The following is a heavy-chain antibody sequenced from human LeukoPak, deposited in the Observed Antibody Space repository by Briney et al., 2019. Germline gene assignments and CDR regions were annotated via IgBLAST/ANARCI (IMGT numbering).Heavy chain of an antibody. D-gene: IGHD2-2*01. CDR1: GFTFSRFW. J-gene: IGHJ4*02. CDR2: IKQDGSEN. V-gene: IGHV3-7*05. CDR3: ARGYCSSTSCYFDY. Sequence: GGSLRLSCAASGFTFSRFWMSWVRQAPGRGLEWVANIKQDGSENYYVDSVKGRFTISRDNAKNSLYLQMNSLRAEDTALYYCARGYCSSTSCYFDYWGQGTLVTVSS.